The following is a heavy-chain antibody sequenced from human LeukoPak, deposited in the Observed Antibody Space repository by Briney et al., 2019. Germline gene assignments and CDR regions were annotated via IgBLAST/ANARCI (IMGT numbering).Heavy chain of an antibody. V-gene: IGHV3-23*01. Sequence: PGGSLRLSCAASGFTFSSYAMSWVRQAPGKGLEWVSAISGSGGSTYYADSVKGRFTISRDNSKNTLYLHVNSLRAEDTALYYCSRDLGTGRPHDFWGQGTLVTVSS. CDR1: GFTFSSYA. CDR2: ISGSGGST. J-gene: IGHJ4*02. D-gene: IGHD3/OR15-3a*01. CDR3: SRDLGTGRPHDF.